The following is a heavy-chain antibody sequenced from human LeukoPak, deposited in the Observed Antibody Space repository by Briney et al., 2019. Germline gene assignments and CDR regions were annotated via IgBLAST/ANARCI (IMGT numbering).Heavy chain of an antibody. CDR1: GGTFSSYA. D-gene: IGHD2-2*01. V-gene: IGHV1-69*04. J-gene: IGHJ3*02. Sequence: GASVKVSCKASGGTFSSYAISWVLQAPGQGLEWMGRIIPIFGIANYAQKFQGRVTITADKSTSTAYMELSSLRSEDTAVYYCARGHIVVVPAASPGAFDIWGQGTMVTVSS. CDR3: ARGHIVVVPAASPGAFDI. CDR2: IIPIFGIA.